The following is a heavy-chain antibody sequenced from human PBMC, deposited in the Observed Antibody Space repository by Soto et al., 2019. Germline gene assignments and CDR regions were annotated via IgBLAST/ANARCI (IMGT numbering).Heavy chain of an antibody. CDR3: ARFVSLSLLSDYDILTGYYALDY. J-gene: IGHJ4*02. V-gene: IGHV1-46*03. CDR2: INPSGGST. D-gene: IGHD3-9*01. Sequence: ASVKVSCKASGYTFTSYYMHWVRQAPGQGLEWMGIINPSGGSTSYAQKFQGRVTMTRDTSTSTVYMELSSLRSEDTAVYYCARFVSLSLLSDYDILTGYYALDYWGQGTLVTVSS. CDR1: GYTFTSYY.